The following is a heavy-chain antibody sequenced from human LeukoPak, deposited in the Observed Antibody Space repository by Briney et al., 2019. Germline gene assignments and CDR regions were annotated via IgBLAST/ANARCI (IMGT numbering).Heavy chain of an antibody. CDR2: INNDGSNT. Sequence: PGGSLRLSCAASGFTFYISAMTWVRQAPGKGLEWVSTINNDGSNTYYADSVKGRFTISRDNSKNTLYLQMNSLRAEDTAIYYCAKDLEYSSSHAFDIWGQGTMVTVSS. CDR1: GFTFYISA. J-gene: IGHJ3*02. V-gene: IGHV3-23*03. D-gene: IGHD6-6*01. CDR3: AKDLEYSSSHAFDI.